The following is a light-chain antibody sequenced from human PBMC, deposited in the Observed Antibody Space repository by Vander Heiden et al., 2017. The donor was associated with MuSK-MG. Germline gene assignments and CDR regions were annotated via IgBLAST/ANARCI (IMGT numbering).Light chain of an antibody. CDR2: AAS. CDR1: QSISSY. V-gene: IGKV1-39*01. J-gene: IGKJ3*01. Sequence: DIQMTQSPSSLSASVGDRVTITCRATQSISSYLNWYRQKPGKAPKLLIYAASSLQSGVPSRFSGSGSGKDFTLTISSLQREDFATYYCQQGHSPPFTFGHGTKVDVK. CDR3: QQGHSPPFT.